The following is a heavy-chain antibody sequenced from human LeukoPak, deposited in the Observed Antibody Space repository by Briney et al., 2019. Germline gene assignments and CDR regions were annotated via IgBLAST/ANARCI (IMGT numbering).Heavy chain of an antibody. V-gene: IGHV4-59*01. CDR3: ARVRVTTGYFDY. J-gene: IGHJ4*02. CDR2: IYYGGST. CDR1: GGSISSYY. D-gene: IGHD4-17*01. Sequence: SETLSLTCTVSGGSISSYYWSWIRQPPGKGLEWIGYIYYGGSTNYNPSLKSRVTISVDTSKNQFSLKLSSVTAADTAVYYCARVRVTTGYFDYWGQGTLVTVSS.